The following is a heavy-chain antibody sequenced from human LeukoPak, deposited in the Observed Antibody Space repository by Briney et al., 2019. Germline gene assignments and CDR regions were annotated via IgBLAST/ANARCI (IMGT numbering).Heavy chain of an antibody. CDR2: ISGSGGST. CDR1: GFTFSSYA. CDR3: AKGPYSSSWYPPYYYYCGMDV. J-gene: IGHJ6*02. D-gene: IGHD6-13*01. Sequence: GGSLRLSCAASGFTFSSYAMSWVRQAPGKGLEWVSAISGSGGSTYYADSVKGRFTISRDNSKNTLYLQMNSLRAEDTAVYYCAKGPYSSSWYPPYYYYCGMDVWGQGTTVTVSS. V-gene: IGHV3-23*01.